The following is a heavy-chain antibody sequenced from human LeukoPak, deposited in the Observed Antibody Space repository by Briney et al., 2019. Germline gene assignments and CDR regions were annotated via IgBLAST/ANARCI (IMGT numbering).Heavy chain of an antibody. Sequence: GGSLRLSCAASGLTFSSYAMSWVRQAPGKGLEWVSAISGSGGSTYYADSVKGRFTISRDNSKNTLYLQMNSLRAEDTAVYYCASFPIAAAGTGYFQHWGQGTLVTVSS. CDR2: ISGSGGST. D-gene: IGHD6-13*01. CDR1: GLTFSSYA. V-gene: IGHV3-23*01. CDR3: ASFPIAAAGTGYFQH. J-gene: IGHJ1*01.